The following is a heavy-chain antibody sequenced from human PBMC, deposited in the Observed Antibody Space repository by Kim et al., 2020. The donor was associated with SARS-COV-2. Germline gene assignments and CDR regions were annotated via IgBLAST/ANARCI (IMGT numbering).Heavy chain of an antibody. J-gene: IGHJ4*02. CDR3: ARAVWFRELLPRYYFDY. V-gene: IGHV1-8*01. Sequence: KFRGRVTMTRNTSITTAYMELGSLRSEDTAVYYCARAVWFRELLPRYYFDYWGQGTLVTVSS. D-gene: IGHD3-10*01.